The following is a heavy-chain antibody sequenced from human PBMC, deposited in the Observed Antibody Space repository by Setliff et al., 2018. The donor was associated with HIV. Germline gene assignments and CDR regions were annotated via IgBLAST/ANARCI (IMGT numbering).Heavy chain of an antibody. Sequence: GGSLRLSCVASGFSFRRYAMSWVRQAPGKGLEWVSVISGSGDGTYYADSVKGRFTISRDNSKDTLYLQMNSLRAEDTALYYCAKDPITWELRPTYFDDWGQGTLVTVSS. CDR1: GFSFRRYA. V-gene: IGHV3-23*01. D-gene: IGHD1-7*01. CDR3: AKDPITWELRPTYFDD. J-gene: IGHJ4*02. CDR2: ISGSGDGT.